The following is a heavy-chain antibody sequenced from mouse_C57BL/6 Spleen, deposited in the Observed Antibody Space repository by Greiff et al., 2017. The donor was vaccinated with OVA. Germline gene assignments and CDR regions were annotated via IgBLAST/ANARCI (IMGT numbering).Heavy chain of an antibody. CDR1: GFTFSSYG. CDR2: ISSGGSYT. J-gene: IGHJ2*01. Sequence: VQLQQSGGDLVKPGGSLKLSCAASGFTFSSYGMSWVRQTPDKRLEWVATISSGGSYTYYPDSVKGRFTISRDNAKNTLYLQMSSLKSEDTAMYYCARLTGDSFYFDYWGQGTTLTVSS. V-gene: IGHV5-6*01. D-gene: IGHD2-13*01. CDR3: ARLTGDSFYFDY.